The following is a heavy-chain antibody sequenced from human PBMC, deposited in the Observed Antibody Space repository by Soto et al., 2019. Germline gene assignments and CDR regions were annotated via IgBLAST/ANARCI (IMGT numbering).Heavy chain of an antibody. CDR3: AMVDVYVTPSPQDV. CDR1: GYTFTSYD. Sequence: GASVKVSCKASGYTFTSYDINWVRQATGQGLEWMGWMNPNSANTGYAQKFQGRVTMTRNTSISTAYMELRSLRSDDTAIYYCAMVDVYVTPSPQDVWGQGTTVTVSS. J-gene: IGHJ6*02. D-gene: IGHD3-16*01. V-gene: IGHV1-8*01. CDR2: MNPNSANT.